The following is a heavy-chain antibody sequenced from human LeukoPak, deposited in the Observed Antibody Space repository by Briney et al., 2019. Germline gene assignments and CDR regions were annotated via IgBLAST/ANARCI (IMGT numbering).Heavy chain of an antibody. Sequence: TGGSLRLSCAASGFIFSSHWMSWVRQAPGKGLEWVSGIVWNSGSIDYADSVKGRFTISRDNAKNSLYLQMNSLRAEDTAFYYCAKDVGYSSTFTFEYWGQGTLVTVSS. J-gene: IGHJ4*02. V-gene: IGHV3-9*01. CDR3: AKDVGYSSTFTFEY. D-gene: IGHD6-13*01. CDR1: GFIFSSHW. CDR2: IVWNSGSI.